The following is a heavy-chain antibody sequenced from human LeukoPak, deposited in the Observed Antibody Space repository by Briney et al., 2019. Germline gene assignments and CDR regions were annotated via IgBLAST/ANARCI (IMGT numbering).Heavy chain of an antibody. CDR1: GGTFSSYA. CDR2: IIPIFGTA. J-gene: IGHJ4*02. Sequence: GASVKVSCKASGGTFSSYAISWVRQAPGQGLEWMGGIIPIFGTANYAQKFQGRVTITADKSTSTAYMELSSLRSEDTAIYYCATASVSPYSGSSHPYYFDYWGQGTLVTVSS. D-gene: IGHD1-26*01. V-gene: IGHV1-69*06. CDR3: ATASVSPYSGSSHPYYFDY.